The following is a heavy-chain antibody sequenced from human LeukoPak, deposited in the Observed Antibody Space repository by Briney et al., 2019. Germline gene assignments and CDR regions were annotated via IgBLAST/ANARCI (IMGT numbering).Heavy chain of an antibody. CDR1: GFTSRSYA. Sequence: GGSLRLSCAASGFTSRSYAMSWVRQAPGKGLEWVSFISGSGGDTNYADSVKGRFTISRDNAKNSLYLQMNSLRAEDTAVYYCARSSDYWGQGTLVTVSS. CDR3: ARSSDY. J-gene: IGHJ4*02. CDR2: ISGSGGDT. D-gene: IGHD6-13*01. V-gene: IGHV3-21*01.